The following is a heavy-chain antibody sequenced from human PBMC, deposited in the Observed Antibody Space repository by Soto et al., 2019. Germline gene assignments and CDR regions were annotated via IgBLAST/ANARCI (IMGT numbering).Heavy chain of an antibody. CDR3: ARVVYPTYYFDY. J-gene: IGHJ4*02. D-gene: IGHD1-20*01. CDR2: ISSSSSYI. V-gene: IGHV3-21*01. CDR1: GFTFSSYS. Sequence: PGGSLRLSCAASGFTFSSYSMNWVRQAPGKGLEWVSSISSSSSYIYYADSVKGRFTISRDNAKNSLYLQMNSLRAEDTAVYYCARVVYPTYYFDYWGQGTLVTVSS.